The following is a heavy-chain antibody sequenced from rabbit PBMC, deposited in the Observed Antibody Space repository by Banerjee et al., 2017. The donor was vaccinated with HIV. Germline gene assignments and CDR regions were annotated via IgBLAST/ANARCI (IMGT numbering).Heavy chain of an antibody. CDR3: ARDLAGAIGWNFNL. V-gene: IGHV1S40*01. CDR2: IHGGGTGNT. CDR1: GFSFSTSYY. J-gene: IGHJ4*01. D-gene: IGHD4-1*01. Sequence: QSLEESGGGLVQPEGSLTLTCTASGFSFSTSYYICWVRQAPGKGLEWIACIHGGGTGNTYYASWAKGRFTISKSSSTTVTLQMTSLTAADTATYFCARDLAGAIGWNFNLWGPGTLSPS.